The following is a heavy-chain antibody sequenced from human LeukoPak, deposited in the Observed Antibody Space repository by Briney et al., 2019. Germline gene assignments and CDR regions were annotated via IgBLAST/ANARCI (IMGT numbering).Heavy chain of an antibody. CDR1: GGSISSSSYY. V-gene: IGHV4-39*01. CDR3: ARHSYRTLNWFDP. CDR2: IYYSGST. Sequence: SETLSLTCTVSGGSISSSSYYWGWIRQPPGKGLEWIGSIYYSGSTYYNPSLKSRVTISVDTSKNQFSLKLSSVTAADTAVYHCARHSYRTLNWFDPWGQGTLVTVSS. D-gene: IGHD1-14*01. J-gene: IGHJ5*02.